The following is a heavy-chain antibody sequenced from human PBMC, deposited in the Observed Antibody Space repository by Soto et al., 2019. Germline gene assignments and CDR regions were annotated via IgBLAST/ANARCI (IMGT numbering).Heavy chain of an antibody. D-gene: IGHD6-19*01. V-gene: IGHV1-46*01. Sequence: ASVKVSCKASGYTFTSYYMHWVRQAPGQGLEWMGIINPSGGSTSYAQKFQGRVTMTRDTSTSTVYMELSSLRAEDTAVYYCAKDLAGRIAVAGTWDYWGQGTLVTVSS. CDR2: INPSGGST. CDR1: GYTFTSYY. CDR3: AKDLAGRIAVAGTWDY. J-gene: IGHJ4*02.